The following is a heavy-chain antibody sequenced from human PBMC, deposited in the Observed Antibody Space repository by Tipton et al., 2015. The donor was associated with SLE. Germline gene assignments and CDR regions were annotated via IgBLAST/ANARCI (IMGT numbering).Heavy chain of an antibody. Sequence: GSLRLSCAASGFTFSSYEMNWVRQAPGKGLEWVSYISSSGSTIYYADSVRGRFTISRDNAKNSLFLQMNSLRAEDTAVYYCARGGKWPAGASRGYYAMDAWGQGTTVTVSS. CDR3: ARGGKWPAGASRGYYAMDA. CDR1: GFTFSSYE. D-gene: IGHD2-2*01. J-gene: IGHJ6*02. V-gene: IGHV3-48*03. CDR2: ISSSGSTI.